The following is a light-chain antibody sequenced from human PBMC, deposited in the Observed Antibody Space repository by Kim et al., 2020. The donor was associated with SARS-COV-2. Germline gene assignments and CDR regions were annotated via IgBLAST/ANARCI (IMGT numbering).Light chain of an antibody. CDR2: GAS. J-gene: IGKJ4*01. Sequence: SPGERATLSCRASQSVSSNLAWYQQKPGQAPRLLIYGASTSATGIPARFSGSGSGTDFTLTIYSLQSEDFAVYYCQQYNKWPPFTFGGGTKVDIK. CDR1: QSVSSN. CDR3: QQYNKWPPFT. V-gene: IGKV3-15*01.